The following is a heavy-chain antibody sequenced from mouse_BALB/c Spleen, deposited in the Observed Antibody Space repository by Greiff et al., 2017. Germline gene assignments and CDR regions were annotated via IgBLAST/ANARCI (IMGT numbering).Heavy chain of an antibody. J-gene: IGHJ2*01. CDR2: ISYSGST. V-gene: IGHV3-2*02. CDR1: GYSITSDYA. CDR3: ARDGSSYGYFDY. D-gene: IGHD1-1*01. Sequence: VQLKESGPGLVKPSQSLSLTCTVTGYSITSDYAWNWIRQFPGNKLEWMGYISYSGSTSYNPSLKSRISITRDTSKNQFFLQLNSVTTEDTATYYCARDGSSYGYFDYWGQGTTLTVSS.